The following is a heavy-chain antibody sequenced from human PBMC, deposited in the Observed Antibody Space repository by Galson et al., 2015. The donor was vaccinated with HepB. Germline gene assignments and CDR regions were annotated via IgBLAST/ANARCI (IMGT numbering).Heavy chain of an antibody. CDR2: ISSSSSYI. D-gene: IGHD7-27*01. Sequence: SLRLSCAASGFTFSSYSMNWVRQAPGKGLEWVLSISSSSSYIYYADSVKGRFTISRDNAKNSLYLQMNSLRAEDTAVYYCARGQLGNDAFDIWGQGTMVTVSS. CDR3: ARGQLGNDAFDI. CDR1: GFTFSSYS. J-gene: IGHJ3*02. V-gene: IGHV3-21*01.